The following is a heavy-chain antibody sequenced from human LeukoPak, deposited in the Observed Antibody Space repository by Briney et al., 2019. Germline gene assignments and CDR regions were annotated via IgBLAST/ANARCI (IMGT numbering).Heavy chain of an antibody. CDR1: GYTFTSYD. CDR3: ARDNSMHERGWWFDP. Sequence: GASVKVSCKASGYTFTSYDINWVRQATGQGLEWMGWMNPNSGNTGYAQKFQGRVTMTRNTSISTDYMELSSLKSDDTAVYYCARDNSMHERGWWFDPWGQGTLVTVSS. D-gene: IGHD1-20*01. J-gene: IGHJ5*02. CDR2: MNPNSGNT. V-gene: IGHV1-8*01.